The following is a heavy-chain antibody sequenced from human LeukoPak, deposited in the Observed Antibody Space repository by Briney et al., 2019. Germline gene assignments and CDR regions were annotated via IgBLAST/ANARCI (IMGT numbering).Heavy chain of an antibody. J-gene: IGHJ4*02. CDR1: GGSITSDTYY. V-gene: IGHV4-30-2*01. Sequence: PSQTLSLTCGVSGGSITSDTYYWSWIRQPPGKGLEWIGYILHSGSSYYNPSFNSRVTISIDTSKNQFSLKLNSVTAADTAVYYCAKTRNFWSAYFDYWGQGTLVTVSS. CDR2: ILHSGSS. CDR3: AKTRNFWSAYFDY. D-gene: IGHD3-3*01.